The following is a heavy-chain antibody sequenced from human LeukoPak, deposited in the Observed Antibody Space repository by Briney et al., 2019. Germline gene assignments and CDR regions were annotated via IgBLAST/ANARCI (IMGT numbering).Heavy chain of an antibody. J-gene: IGHJ6*03. D-gene: IGHD5-18*01. CDR2: ISSSSSFI. CDR1: GFTFISYT. V-gene: IGHV3-21*01. CDR3: ARDKYQPDVDTAMVTYYYYYYMDV. Sequence: GGSLRLSCAASGFTFISYTMNWVRQAPGKGLEWVSSISSSSSFIYYADSVKGRFTISRDNAKNSLYLQMNSLRAEDTAVYYCARDKYQPDVDTAMVTYYYYYYMDVWGKGTTVTVSS.